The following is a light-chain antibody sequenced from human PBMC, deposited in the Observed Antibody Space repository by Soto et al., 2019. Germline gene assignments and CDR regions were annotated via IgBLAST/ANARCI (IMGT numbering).Light chain of an antibody. V-gene: IGKV3-15*01. CDR3: QHYNNWPRT. CDR1: QSVSSN. J-gene: IGKJ1*01. Sequence: EIVMTQSPATLSVSPGERATLSCRASQSVSSNLAWYQQKPGQAPRLLIYGASTRATGIPARSSGSRSGTEFTLTISSLQSEDFAVYYCQHYNNWPRTFGQGTKVEIK. CDR2: GAS.